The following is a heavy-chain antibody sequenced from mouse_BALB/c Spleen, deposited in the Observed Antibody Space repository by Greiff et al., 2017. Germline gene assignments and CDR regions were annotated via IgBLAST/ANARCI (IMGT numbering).Heavy chain of an antibody. V-gene: IGHV14-3*02. CDR2: IDPANGNT. D-gene: IGHD2-3*01. Sequence: EVKLMESGAELVKPGASVKLSCTASGFNIKDTYMHWVKQRPEQGLEWIGRIDPANGNTKYDPKFQGKATITADTSSNTAYLQLSSLTSEDTAVYYCARARDGYYVAWFAYWGQGTLVTVSA. CDR1: GFNIKDTY. J-gene: IGHJ3*01. CDR3: ARARDGYYVAWFAY.